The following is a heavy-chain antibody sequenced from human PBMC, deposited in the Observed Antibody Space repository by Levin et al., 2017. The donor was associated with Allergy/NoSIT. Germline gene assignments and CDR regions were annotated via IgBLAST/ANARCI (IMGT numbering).Heavy chain of an antibody. CDR1: GGTFSSYA. V-gene: IGHV1-69*13. J-gene: IGHJ4*02. CDR3: ARGVGAYYYDSSGSSPAPFDY. D-gene: IGHD3-22*01. CDR2: IIPIFGTA. Sequence: SVKVSCKASGGTFSSYAISWVRQAPGQGLEWMGGIIPIFGTANYAQKFQGRVTITADESTSTAYMELSSLRSEDTAVYYCARGVGAYYYDSSGSSPAPFDYWGQGTLVTVSS.